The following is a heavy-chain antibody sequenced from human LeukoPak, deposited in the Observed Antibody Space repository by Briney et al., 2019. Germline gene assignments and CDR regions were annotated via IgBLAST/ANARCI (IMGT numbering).Heavy chain of an antibody. CDR3: AKDAQRGFDYSNSLDY. D-gene: IGHD4-11*01. Sequence: PGRSQRLSCAASGFTFNHYGMHWVRQAPGRGLEWVAVIWNDGSNKYYADSVKGRFTISRDNSKNTLYLQMNSLRAEDTAVYYCAKDAQRGFDYSNSLDYWGQGTLVTVSS. CDR1: GFTFNHYG. V-gene: IGHV3-33*06. J-gene: IGHJ4*02. CDR2: IWNDGSNK.